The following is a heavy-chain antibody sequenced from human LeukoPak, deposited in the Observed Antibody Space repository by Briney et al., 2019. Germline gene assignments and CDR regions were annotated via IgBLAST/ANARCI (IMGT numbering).Heavy chain of an antibody. V-gene: IGHV3-33*08. CDR1: GFTLSTYG. Sequence: GRSLRLSCAASGFTLSTYGVHWVRQAPGKGLEWVAVIWYDGSNKYYADSVKGRFTISRDNSKNTLYLQMNSLRAEDTAVYYCARDHGGTIGVDYWGQGTLVTVSS. CDR2: IWYDGSNK. J-gene: IGHJ4*02. D-gene: IGHD1-7*01. CDR3: ARDHGGTIGVDY.